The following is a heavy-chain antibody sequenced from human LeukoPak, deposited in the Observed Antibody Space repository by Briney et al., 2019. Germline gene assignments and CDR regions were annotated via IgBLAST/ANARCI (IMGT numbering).Heavy chain of an antibody. J-gene: IGHJ4*02. CDR2: IYHSETT. Sequence: SGTLSPTCVVSGGSISNSNWWSWVRQPPGKGLEWIGEIYHSETTNYNPSLKSRVTILVDKSKNQFSLKLSSVTAADTAVYYCARLSARGRGYFDSWGQGTLVTVSA. V-gene: IGHV4-4*02. D-gene: IGHD6-13*01. CDR3: ARLSARGRGYFDS. CDR1: GGSISNSNW.